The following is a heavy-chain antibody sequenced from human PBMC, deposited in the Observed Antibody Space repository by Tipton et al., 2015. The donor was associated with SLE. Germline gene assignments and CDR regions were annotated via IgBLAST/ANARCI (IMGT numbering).Heavy chain of an antibody. D-gene: IGHD6-19*01. CDR3: ARLIAVSNTVDWFDP. CDR2: VYYSGST. V-gene: IGHV4-59*08. Sequence: TLSLTCTVSGGSISSDYWSWIRQPPGKGLEWIGYVYYSGSTNYNPSLKSRVTISVETSKSQFSLKLNSVDAADTAVYSCARLIAVSNTVDWFDPWGQGTLVTVSS. CDR1: GGSISSDY. J-gene: IGHJ5*02.